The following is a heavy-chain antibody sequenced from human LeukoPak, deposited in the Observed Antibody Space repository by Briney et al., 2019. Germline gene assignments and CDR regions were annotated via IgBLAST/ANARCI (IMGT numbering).Heavy chain of an antibody. J-gene: IGHJ6*03. CDR1: GGTFSSYA. Sequence: ASVKVSCKASGGTFSSYAISWVRQAPGQGLEWMGGIIPIIGTANYAQKFQGRVTITTDESTSTAYMELSSLRSEDTAVYYCASSGQGGGSSWYGATYYYYYMDVWGKGTTVTVSS. CDR2: IIPIIGTA. CDR3: ASSGQGGGSSWYGATYYYYYMDV. D-gene: IGHD6-13*01. V-gene: IGHV1-69*05.